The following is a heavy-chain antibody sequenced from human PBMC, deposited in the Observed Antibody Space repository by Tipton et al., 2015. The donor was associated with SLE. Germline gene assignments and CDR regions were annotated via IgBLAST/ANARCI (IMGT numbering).Heavy chain of an antibody. D-gene: IGHD6-6*01. V-gene: IGHV3-30*02. J-gene: IGHJ4*02. CDR1: GFTFSSYG. Sequence: SLRLSCAASGFTFSSYGMHWVRQAPGKGLEWVAFIRYDGSNKYYADSVKGRFTISRDNSKNTLYLQMNSLRAEDTAVYYCARGPSSRTYFDYWGQGTLVTVSS. CDR2: IRYDGSNK. CDR3: ARGPSSRTYFDY.